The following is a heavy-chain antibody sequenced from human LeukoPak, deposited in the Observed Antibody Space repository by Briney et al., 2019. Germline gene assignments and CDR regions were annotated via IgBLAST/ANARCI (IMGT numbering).Heavy chain of an antibody. CDR2: ISGSGGST. V-gene: IGHV3-23*01. Sequence: GGSLRLSCAASGFTFSRCGMSWVRQAPGKGLEWVSAISGSGGSTYYADSVKGRFTISRDNAKNSLYLQMNSLRAEDTAVYYCARDPTAEYSSWGYYFDYWGQGTLVTVSS. CDR3: ARDPTAEYSSWGYYFDY. CDR1: GFTFSRCG. D-gene: IGHD6-6*01. J-gene: IGHJ4*02.